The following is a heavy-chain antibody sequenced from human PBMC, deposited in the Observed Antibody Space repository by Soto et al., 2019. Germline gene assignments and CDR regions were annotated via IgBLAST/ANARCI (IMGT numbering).Heavy chain of an antibody. CDR1: GGSISSYY. CDR3: ARVGSSSPYYYYGMDV. J-gene: IGHJ6*02. D-gene: IGHD6-6*01. CDR2: IYYSGST. Sequence: PSETLSLTCTVSGGSISSYYWSWIRQPPGKGLEWIGYIYYSGSTNYNPSLKSRVTISVDTSKNQFSLKLSSVTAADTAVYYCARVGSSSPYYYYGMDVWGQGTTVTVS. V-gene: IGHV4-59*01.